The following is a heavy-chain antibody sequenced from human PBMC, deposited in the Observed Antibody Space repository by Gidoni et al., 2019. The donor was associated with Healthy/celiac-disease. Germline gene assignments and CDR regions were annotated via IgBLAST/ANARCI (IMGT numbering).Heavy chain of an antibody. V-gene: IGHV3-30-3*01. CDR1: GFTFSRYA. J-gene: IGHJ5*02. Sequence: QVQLVESGGGVVQPGRSLRLSCAASGFTFSRYAMHWVRQAPGKGLEWVAVISYDGSNKYYADSVKGRFTISRDNSKNTLYLQMNSLRAEDTAVYYCARQNPGGRAAAGTTNPLYNWFDPWGQGTLVTVSS. D-gene: IGHD6-13*01. CDR3: ARQNPGGRAAAGTTNPLYNWFDP. CDR2: ISYDGSNK.